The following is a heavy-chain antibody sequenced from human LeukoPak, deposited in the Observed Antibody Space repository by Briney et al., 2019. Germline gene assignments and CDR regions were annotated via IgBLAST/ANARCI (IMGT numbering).Heavy chain of an antibody. J-gene: IGHJ4*02. CDR3: AKDVGKWESLHFFDY. D-gene: IGHD1-26*01. CDR2: ISGSGAST. Sequence: GGSLRLSCLTSGFTFSTNAMSWVRQAPGKGLEWISGISGSGASTYYADSVTGRFTISRDNSRNSLYLQMNSLRGDDTAVYYCAKDVGKWESLHFFDYWGQGTLVTVSS. V-gene: IGHV3-23*01. CDR1: GFTFSTNA.